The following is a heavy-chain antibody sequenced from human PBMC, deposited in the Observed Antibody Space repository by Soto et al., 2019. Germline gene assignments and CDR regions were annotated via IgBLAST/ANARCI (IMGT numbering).Heavy chain of an antibody. CDR2: IHYSGNT. Sequence: TLSLTCNVSGVSITSGDYYWNWIRQPPGKGLEWIGYIHYSGNTYYNPSLKSRLTISVDTSKNQFSLRLTSVTAADTAVYYCAREDTMVRGIIAWGQGTLVTVSS. V-gene: IGHV4-30-4*01. J-gene: IGHJ4*02. CDR1: GVSITSGDYY. CDR3: AREDTMVRGIIA. D-gene: IGHD3-10*01.